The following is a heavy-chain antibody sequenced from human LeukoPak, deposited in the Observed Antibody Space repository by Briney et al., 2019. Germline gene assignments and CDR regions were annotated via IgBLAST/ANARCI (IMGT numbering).Heavy chain of an antibody. D-gene: IGHD3-10*01. V-gene: IGHV3-30*04. CDR1: GFTFSHFA. CDR2: ISYDGKKN. CDR3: VRGSKIRGVIPEGEFDY. Sequence: GSLRLSCEASGFTFSHFAMHWVRQAPGKGLGWVAVISYDGKKNYYADSVKGRFTLSRDDSQNTVYLQMNSLRDDDTALYYCVRGSKIRGVIPEGEFDYWGQGTLVTVSS. J-gene: IGHJ4*02.